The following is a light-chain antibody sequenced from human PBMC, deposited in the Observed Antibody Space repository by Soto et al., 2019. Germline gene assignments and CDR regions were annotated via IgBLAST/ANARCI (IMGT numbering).Light chain of an antibody. Sequence: TGLSPYPGNLYFSSGERATLFCRASQSVSSNVAWYQQKPGQAPRLLIYGASSRATGIPDRFSVSGSGTDFTLTISRLEPEDFAVYYCHQYDSWTFGQGTKVDNK. V-gene: IGKV3-20*01. CDR2: GAS. CDR1: QSVSSN. J-gene: IGKJ1*01. CDR3: HQYDSWT.